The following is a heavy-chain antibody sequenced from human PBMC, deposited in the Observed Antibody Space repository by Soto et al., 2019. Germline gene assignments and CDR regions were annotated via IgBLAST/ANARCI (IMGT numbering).Heavy chain of an antibody. CDR2: ISAYNGNT. J-gene: IGHJ4*02. Sequence: GASVKVSCKASGYTFTSYGISWVRQAPGQGLEWMEWISAYNGNTNYAQKLQGRVTMTTDTSTSTAYMELRSLRSDDTAVYYCARPAPLAWHERYSSGNLAYFAYWGQGTLVTVSS. D-gene: IGHD6-19*01. V-gene: IGHV1-18*01. CDR1: GYTFTSYG. CDR3: ARPAPLAWHERYSSGNLAYFAY.